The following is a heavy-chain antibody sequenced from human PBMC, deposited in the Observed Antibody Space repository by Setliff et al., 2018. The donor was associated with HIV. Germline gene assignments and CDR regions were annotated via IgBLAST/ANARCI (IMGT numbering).Heavy chain of an antibody. CDR1: GDSISSSSYH. D-gene: IGHD5-12*01. J-gene: IGHJ4*02. Sequence: PSETLSLTCIFSGDSISSSSYHWGWIRQPPGKGLEWIGSMYYSGNTYNNPSLKSRVTISVDTSKNQFSLKLSSVTATDTAIYYCAGLPRTRDGYHPNDYWGQGTLVTVSS. CDR2: MYYSGNT. V-gene: IGHV4-39*01. CDR3: AGLPRTRDGYHPNDY.